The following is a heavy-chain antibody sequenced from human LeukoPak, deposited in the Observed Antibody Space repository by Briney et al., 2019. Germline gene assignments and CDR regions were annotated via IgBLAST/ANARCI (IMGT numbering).Heavy chain of an antibody. J-gene: IGHJ4*02. Sequence: PSETLPLTCTVSGGSISSYYWSWIRQPAGKGLEWIGRIYTSGSTNYNPSLKSRVTMSVDTSKNQFSLKLSSVTAADTAVYYCAGLGGSGSYFLAYWGQGTLVTVSS. CDR2: IYTSGST. CDR3: AGLGGSGSYFLAY. D-gene: IGHD3-10*01. V-gene: IGHV4-4*07. CDR1: GGSISSYY.